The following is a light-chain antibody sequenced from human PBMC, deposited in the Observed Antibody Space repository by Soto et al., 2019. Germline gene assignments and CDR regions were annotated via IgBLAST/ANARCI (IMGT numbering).Light chain of an antibody. CDR1: NIGSKN. CDR2: RDI. CDR3: QVWDSSTAPHVV. V-gene: IGLV3-9*01. J-gene: IGLJ2*01. Sequence: SYELTQPLSVSVALGQTARITCGGNNIGSKNVHWYQQKPGQAPVLVIYRDINRPSGIPERFSGSSSRNTATLTISRAQAGDEADYYCQVWDSSTAPHVVFGGGTKVTVL.